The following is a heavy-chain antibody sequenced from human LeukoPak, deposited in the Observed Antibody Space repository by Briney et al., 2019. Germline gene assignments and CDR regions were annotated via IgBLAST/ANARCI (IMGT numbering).Heavy chain of an antibody. CDR2: ISYDGSNK. Sequence: PGGSLRLSCVASGFTFSSYAMHWVRQAPGKGLEWVAVISYDGSNKYYADSVKGRFTISRDNSKNTLYLQMNSLRAEDTAVYYCASLPYTVTTEGFDYWGQGTLVTVSS. V-gene: IGHV3-30-3*01. CDR3: ASLPYTVTTEGFDY. J-gene: IGHJ4*02. D-gene: IGHD4-17*01. CDR1: GFTFSSYA.